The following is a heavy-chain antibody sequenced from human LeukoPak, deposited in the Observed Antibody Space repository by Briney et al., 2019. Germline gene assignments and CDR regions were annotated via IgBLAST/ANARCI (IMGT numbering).Heavy chain of an antibody. V-gene: IGHV1-69*13. D-gene: IGHD6-13*01. Sequence: ASVKVSCKASGGTFSSYAISWVQQAPGQGLEWMGGIIPIFGTANYAQKFQGRVTITADESTSTAYMELSSLRSEDTAVYYCTRMGSSWDYYGMDVWGQGTTVTVSS. CDR1: GGTFSSYA. CDR2: IIPIFGTA. J-gene: IGHJ6*02. CDR3: TRMGSSWDYYGMDV.